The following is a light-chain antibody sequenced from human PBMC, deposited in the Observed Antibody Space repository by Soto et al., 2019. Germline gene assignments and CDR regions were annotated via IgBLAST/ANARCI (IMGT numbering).Light chain of an antibody. V-gene: IGLV1-40*01. Sequence: QSVLTQAPSVSGTPGQRVTISCSGSTSNIGSNYVYWYQQLPGTAPKLLIYGNSNRPSGVPDRFSGSKSGTSASLAITGLQAEDEADYYCQSYDSSLSGSVFGGGTKVTVL. CDR3: QSYDSSLSGSV. J-gene: IGLJ3*02. CDR2: GNS. CDR1: TSNIGSNY.